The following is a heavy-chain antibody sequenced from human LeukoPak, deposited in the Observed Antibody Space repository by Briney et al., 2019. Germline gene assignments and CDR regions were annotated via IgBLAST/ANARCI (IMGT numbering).Heavy chain of an antibody. CDR1: GFTFSSYS. CDR2: ISSSSSYI. Sequence: GGSLRLSCAASGFTFSSYSMNWVRQAPGKGLEWVSSISSSSSYIYYADSVKGRFTISRDNAKNSLYLQMNSLRAEDTAVYYCASGASLCGGDCYPYWYFDLWGRGTLVTVSS. V-gene: IGHV3-21*01. J-gene: IGHJ2*01. CDR3: ASGASLCGGDCYPYWYFDL. D-gene: IGHD2-21*02.